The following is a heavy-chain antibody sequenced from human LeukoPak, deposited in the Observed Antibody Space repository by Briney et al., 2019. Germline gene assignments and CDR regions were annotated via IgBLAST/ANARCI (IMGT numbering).Heavy chain of an antibody. D-gene: IGHD7-27*01. CDR2: IGSSGGGI. Sequence: GGSLRLSCAAPGFTFSTYTMYWVRHPPGKRLEWVSIIGSSGGGIRYADSVKGRFTISRDNSKNALYLQMNSLRVEDTAVYYCAIDPNWGTHSWGQGVLVTVSS. CDR1: GFTFSTYT. J-gene: IGHJ4*02. CDR3: AIDPNWGTHS. V-gene: IGHV3-23*01.